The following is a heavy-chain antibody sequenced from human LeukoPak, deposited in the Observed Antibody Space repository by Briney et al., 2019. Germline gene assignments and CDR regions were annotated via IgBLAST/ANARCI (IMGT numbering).Heavy chain of an antibody. CDR1: GGSISSYY. J-gene: IGHJ4*02. CDR3: ARVERSNYFDY. D-gene: IGHD1-26*01. CDR2: IYTSGST. V-gene: IGHV4-4*07. Sequence: SETLSLTCTVSGGSISSYYWSWIRQPAGKGLGWIGRIYTSGSTNYNPSLKSRVTMSVDTSKNQFSLKLSSVTAADTAVYYCARVERSNYFDYWGQGTLVTVSS.